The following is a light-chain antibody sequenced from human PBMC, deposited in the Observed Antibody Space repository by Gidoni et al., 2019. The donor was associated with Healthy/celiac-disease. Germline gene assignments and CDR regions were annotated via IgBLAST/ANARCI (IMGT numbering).Light chain of an antibody. CDR2: EVS. V-gene: IGLV2-8*01. CDR1: SSDVGGYNY. J-gene: IGLJ2*01. CDR3: SSYAGSNDPTVV. Sequence: QSALTQPPSASVSPGQSVTISCTGTSSDVGGYNYVSWYQQHPGKAPKLMIYEVSKRPSGVPDRFSGSKSGNTASLTVSGLQAEDEADYYCSSYAGSNDPTVVFGGGTKLTVL.